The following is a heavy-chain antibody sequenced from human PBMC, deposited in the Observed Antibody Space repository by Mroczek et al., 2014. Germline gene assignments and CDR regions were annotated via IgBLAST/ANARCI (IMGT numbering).Heavy chain of an antibody. CDR2: ISGSGGST. CDR1: GFTFSSYA. J-gene: IGHJ4*02. D-gene: IGHD6-6*01. CDR3: AFSRRAKQLVGSFDY. Sequence: VQLQQSGEAWYSLGGSLRLSCAVSGFTFSSYAMSWVRQAPGKGLEWVSGISGSGGSTYYADSVKGRFTISRDNSKNTLYLQMNSLRAEDTAVYYCAFSRRAKQLVGSFDYWGQGTLVTDSS. V-gene: IGHV3-23*01.